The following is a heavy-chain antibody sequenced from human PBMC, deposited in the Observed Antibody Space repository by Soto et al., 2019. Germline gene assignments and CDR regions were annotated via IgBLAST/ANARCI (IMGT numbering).Heavy chain of an antibody. CDR2: FDPEDGET. D-gene: IGHD4-17*01. CDR3: AKDRRWGVTTLPDY. Sequence: ASVKVSCKVSGYTLTELSMHWVRQAPGKGLEWMGGFDPEDGETIYAQKFQGRVTMTEDTSTDTAYMELSSLRSEDTAVYYCAKDRRWGVTTLPDYWGQGTLVTVSS. J-gene: IGHJ4*02. V-gene: IGHV1-24*01. CDR1: GYTLTELS.